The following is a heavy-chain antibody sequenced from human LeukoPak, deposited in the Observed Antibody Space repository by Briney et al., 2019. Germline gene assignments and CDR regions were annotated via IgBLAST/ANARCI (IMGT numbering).Heavy chain of an antibody. CDR2: IYHSGST. CDR3: ARGYGDYSTSWFDP. D-gene: IGHD4-17*01. Sequence: SETLSLTCGVSGGSISSSYWWSWVRQPPGKGLEWIGEIYHSGSTNYNPSLKSRVTISVDTSKNQFSLKLSSVTAADTAVYYCARGYGDYSTSWFDPWGQGTLVTVSS. J-gene: IGHJ5*02. CDR1: GGSISSSYW. V-gene: IGHV4-4*02.